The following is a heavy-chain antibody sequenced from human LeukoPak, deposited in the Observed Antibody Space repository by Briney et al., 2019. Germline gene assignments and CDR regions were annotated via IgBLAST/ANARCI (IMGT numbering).Heavy chain of an antibody. D-gene: IGHD6-6*01. Sequence: GGSLRLSCAASGFTFDDYAMHWVRQAPGKGLEWVSGISWNSGSIGYADSVKGRFTISRDNAKNSLYLQMSSLRAEDTALYYCAKDSSSSTLYCFDYWGQGTLVTVSS. CDR2: ISWNSGSI. J-gene: IGHJ4*02. V-gene: IGHV3-9*01. CDR3: AKDSSSSTLYCFDY. CDR1: GFTFDDYA.